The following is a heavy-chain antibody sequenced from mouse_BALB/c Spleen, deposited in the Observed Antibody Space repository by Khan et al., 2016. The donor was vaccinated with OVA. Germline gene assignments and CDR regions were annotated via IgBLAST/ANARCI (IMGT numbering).Heavy chain of an antibody. CDR3: ARWNYRYDRYFDY. Sequence: EVKLLESGPSLVKPSQTLSLTCSVTGDSITSGYWNWIRKFPGKKLEYMGYISSSDSTFYNPSLKSRISITRETSKNQYYLQLNSVTTEDTATSYCARWNYRYDRYFDYWGQGTTLTVSS. CDR2: ISSSDST. V-gene: IGHV3-8*02. D-gene: IGHD2-14*01. CDR1: GDSITSGY. J-gene: IGHJ2*01.